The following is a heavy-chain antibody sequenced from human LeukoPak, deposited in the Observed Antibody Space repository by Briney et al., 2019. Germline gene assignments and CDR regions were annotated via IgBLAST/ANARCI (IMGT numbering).Heavy chain of an antibody. Sequence: PSETLYLTCTVSGGSISSYYWSWIRQPPGKGLEGMGYIYYSGSTNYNPSLESPVTISVDTSKNQFSRKLSSVTAADTAVYYCARVDTAMSFDYWGQGTLVTVSS. J-gene: IGHJ4*02. D-gene: IGHD5-18*01. V-gene: IGHV4-59*01. CDR1: GGSISSYY. CDR3: ARVDTAMSFDY. CDR2: IYYSGST.